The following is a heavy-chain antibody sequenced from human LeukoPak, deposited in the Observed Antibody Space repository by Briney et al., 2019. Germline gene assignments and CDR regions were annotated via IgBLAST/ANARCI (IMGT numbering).Heavy chain of an antibody. Sequence: KPSETLSLTCPVSGGSISSSSYYWGWIRQPPGKGLEWIGSVSYSGSTYYNPSLKSRVTISVDTSKNQFSLRLSSVTAADTAVYYCTSGSYSSGWYPYFDNWGQGTLVTVSS. CDR3: TSGSYSSGWYPYFDN. D-gene: IGHD6-19*01. V-gene: IGHV4-39*01. CDR2: VSYSGST. J-gene: IGHJ4*02. CDR1: GGSISSSSYY.